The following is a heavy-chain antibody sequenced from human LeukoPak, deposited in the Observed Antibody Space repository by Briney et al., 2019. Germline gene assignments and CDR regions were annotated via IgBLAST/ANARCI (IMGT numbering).Heavy chain of an antibody. CDR1: GFTFSSYS. D-gene: IGHD3-22*01. Sequence: PGGSLRLSCAASGFTFSSYSMNWVRQAPGKGMEWVSSISSSSSYIYYADSVKGRFTISRDNAKNSLYLQMNSLRAEDTAVYYCARDEYYYDSSGYYYGTYGMDVWGQGTTVTVSS. CDR2: ISSSSSYI. J-gene: IGHJ6*02. CDR3: ARDEYYYDSSGYYYGTYGMDV. V-gene: IGHV3-21*01.